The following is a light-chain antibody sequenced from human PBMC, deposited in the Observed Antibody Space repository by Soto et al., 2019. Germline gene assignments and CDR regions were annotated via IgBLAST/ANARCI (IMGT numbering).Light chain of an antibody. V-gene: IGKV3D-15*01. J-gene: IGKJ1*01. CDR3: LQYNSFRT. Sequence: EIVLTQSPATLSLSPGERATLSCRASQSVSSYLAWYQHKPGQAPRLLIYGTSSRATGIPDRFSGSGSGTDFTLTISSLQPDDVATYYCLQYNSFRTFGQGTKV. CDR1: QSVSSY. CDR2: GTS.